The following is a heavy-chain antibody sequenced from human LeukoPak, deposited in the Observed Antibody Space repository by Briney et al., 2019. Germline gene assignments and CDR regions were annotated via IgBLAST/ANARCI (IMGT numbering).Heavy chain of an antibody. J-gene: IGHJ4*02. V-gene: IGHV3-23*01. CDR2: ISGSGGST. D-gene: IGHD2-2*01. Sequence: GGSLRLSCAASGFTFSDYAVSWVRQAPGKGLEWVSVISGSGGSTHHADSVKGRFTISRDNSKNTLYLQMNSLRAEDTALYYCAKGRCSSTSCPYYFDYWGQGTLVTVSS. CDR1: GFTFSDYA. CDR3: AKGRCSSTSCPYYFDY.